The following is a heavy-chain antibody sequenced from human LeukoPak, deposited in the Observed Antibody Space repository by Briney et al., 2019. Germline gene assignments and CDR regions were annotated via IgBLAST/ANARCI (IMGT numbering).Heavy chain of an antibody. Sequence: GASVKVSCKASGYTFTGYYMHWVRQAPGQGLEWMGWINHNSGGTNYAQKFQGRVTMTRDTSIGTAYMELSRLRSDDTAVYYCARDYYGSGNDNWFDPWGQGTLVTVSS. CDR3: ARDYYGSGNDNWFDP. CDR1: GYTFTGYY. CDR2: INHNSGGT. D-gene: IGHD3-10*01. J-gene: IGHJ5*02. V-gene: IGHV1-2*02.